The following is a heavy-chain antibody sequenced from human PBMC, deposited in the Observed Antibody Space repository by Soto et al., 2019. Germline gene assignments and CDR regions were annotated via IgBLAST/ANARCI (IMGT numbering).Heavy chain of an antibody. D-gene: IGHD2-21*02. CDR2: ISGSGGST. Sequence: GGSLRLSCAASGFSFSSYAMSWVRQAPGKGLEWVSAISGSGGSTYYADSVKGRFTISRDNSKNTLYLQMNSLRAEDTAVYYCAKHLLSCGGDCYIFDALDIWRRRSMVTASS. J-gene: IGHJ3*02. V-gene: IGHV3-23*01. CDR3: AKHLLSCGGDCYIFDALDI. CDR1: GFSFSSYA.